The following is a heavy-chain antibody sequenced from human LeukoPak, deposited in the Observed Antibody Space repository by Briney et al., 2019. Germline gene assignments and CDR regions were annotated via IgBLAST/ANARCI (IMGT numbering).Heavy chain of an antibody. Sequence: PSETLSLTCTVSGDSISGYYWSWIRQPPGKGLEWIGRIYTSGTITYNPSLKSRVTMSVDTSKNQFSLKLSSVTAADTAVYYCARDSGTTGEVKFDPWGQGTLVTVSS. CDR1: GDSISGYY. CDR3: ARDSGTTGEVKFDP. D-gene: IGHD3-10*01. J-gene: IGHJ5*02. CDR2: IYTSGTI. V-gene: IGHV4-4*07.